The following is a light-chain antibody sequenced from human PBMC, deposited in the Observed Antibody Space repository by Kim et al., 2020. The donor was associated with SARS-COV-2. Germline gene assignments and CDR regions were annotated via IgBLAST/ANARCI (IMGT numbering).Light chain of an antibody. CDR3: QQYNKWPALT. V-gene: IGKV3-15*01. CDR2: AVS. J-gene: IGKJ4*01. CDR1: QTSCSN. Sequence: PGERTPLTCRANQTSCSNVAWYQQKPGQSPRLLLYAVSMRATGIPARFSGSGSGTEFTLTISSLQSEDFAVYYCQQYNKWPALTFGGGTKVDIK.